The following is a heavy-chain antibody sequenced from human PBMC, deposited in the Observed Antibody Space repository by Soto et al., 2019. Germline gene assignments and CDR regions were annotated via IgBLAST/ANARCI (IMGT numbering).Heavy chain of an antibody. CDR1: GGSISSYY. V-gene: IGHV4-59*01. D-gene: IGHD1-26*01. CDR3: ARDRGAQNWFDP. CDR2: IYYSGST. Sequence: SLTLPLTCTVSGGSISSYYWSLIRQPPGKGLEWIGYIYYSGSTNYNPSLKSRVTISVDTSKNQFSLKLSSATAADTAVYYCARDRGAQNWFDPWGQGTLVTVSS. J-gene: IGHJ5*02.